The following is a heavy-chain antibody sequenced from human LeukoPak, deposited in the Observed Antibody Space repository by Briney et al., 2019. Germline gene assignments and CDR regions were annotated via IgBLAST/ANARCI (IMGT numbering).Heavy chain of an antibody. CDR3: ARHDSSGYYHY. J-gene: IGHJ4*02. D-gene: IGHD3-22*01. Sequence: GGSLRLSCAGSGFTFSDYYMRWIRQAPGKGLEWVSYISSSGSTIYYADSVKGRFTISRDNAKNSLYLQMNSLRAEDTAVYYCARHDSSGYYHYWGQGTLVTVSS. CDR2: ISSSGSTI. CDR1: GFTFSDYY. V-gene: IGHV3-11*01.